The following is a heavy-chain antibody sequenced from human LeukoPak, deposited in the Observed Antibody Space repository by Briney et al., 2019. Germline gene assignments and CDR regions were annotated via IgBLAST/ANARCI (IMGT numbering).Heavy chain of an antibody. Sequence: GASVKVSCKASGYTFTGYYMHWVRQAPGQGLEWMGWINPNSGGTNYAQKFQGRVTMTRDMSISTAYMELSRLRSDDTAVYYCARDPFHYYDSSGYSDWGQGTLVTVSS. V-gene: IGHV1-2*02. CDR1: GYTFTGYY. J-gene: IGHJ4*02. D-gene: IGHD3-22*01. CDR2: INPNSGGT. CDR3: ARDPFHYYDSSGYSD.